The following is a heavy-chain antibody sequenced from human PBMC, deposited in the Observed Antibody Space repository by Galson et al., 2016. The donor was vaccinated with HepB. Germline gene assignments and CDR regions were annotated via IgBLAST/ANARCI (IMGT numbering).Heavy chain of an antibody. V-gene: IGHV6-1*01. J-gene: IGHJ4*02. CDR3: ARDARYDSSGYYYFDY. CDR2: TYYRSKWYN. CDR1: GDSVSSNSAA. D-gene: IGHD3-22*01. Sequence: CAISGDSVSSNSAAWNWIRQSPSRGLEWLGRTYYRSKWYNDYAVSVKSRITINPDTSKNQFSLQLNSVTPEDTAVYYCARDARYDSSGYYYFDYWGQGTLVTVSS.